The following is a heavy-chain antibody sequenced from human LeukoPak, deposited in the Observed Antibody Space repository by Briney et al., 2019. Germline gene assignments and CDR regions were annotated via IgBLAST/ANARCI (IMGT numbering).Heavy chain of an antibody. CDR1: GGSISSYY. Sequence: PSETLSLTCTVSGGSISSYYWSWIRQPPGKELEWIGDIYYSGSTNYNPPLKSRVTISVDTSKNQFSLKLSSVTAADTAVYYCARWYSSSWYYFDYWGQGTLVTVSS. D-gene: IGHD6-13*01. CDR3: ARWYSSSWYYFDY. V-gene: IGHV4-59*01. CDR2: IYYSGST. J-gene: IGHJ4*02.